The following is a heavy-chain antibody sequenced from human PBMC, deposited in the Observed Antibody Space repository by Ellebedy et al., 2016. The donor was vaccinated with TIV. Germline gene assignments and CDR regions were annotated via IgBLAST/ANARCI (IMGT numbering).Heavy chain of an antibody. CDR3: APDPEFLGD. D-gene: IGHD3-3*01. J-gene: IGHJ4*02. CDR2: IIPIFGTA. Sequence: SVKVSXXASGGTFSSYAISWVRQAPGQGLEWMGGIIPIFGTANYAQKFQGRVTITADESTSTAYMELNSLRAEDTAVYYCAPDPEFLGDWGQGTLVTVSS. CDR1: GGTFSSYA. V-gene: IGHV1-69*13.